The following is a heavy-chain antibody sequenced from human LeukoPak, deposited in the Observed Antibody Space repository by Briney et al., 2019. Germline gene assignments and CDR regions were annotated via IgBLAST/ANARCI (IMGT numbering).Heavy chain of an antibody. Sequence: GGPLRLSCAASGFTFSSLWMNWVRQAPGKGLEWVANINGDGSVKHYVDSVKGRFTISRDNARNSLFLQMDSLRAEDTAVYFCARDPRAAPHFDYWGQGTLVTVSS. J-gene: IGHJ4*02. CDR1: GFTFSSLW. CDR3: ARDPRAAPHFDY. CDR2: INGDGSVK. V-gene: IGHV3-7*01. D-gene: IGHD6-6*01.